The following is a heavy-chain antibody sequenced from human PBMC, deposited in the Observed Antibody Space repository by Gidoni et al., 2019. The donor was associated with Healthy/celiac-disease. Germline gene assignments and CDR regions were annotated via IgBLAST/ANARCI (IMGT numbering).Heavy chain of an antibody. V-gene: IGHV3-48*02. CDR2: ISSSSSTI. J-gene: IGHJ6*02. CDR3: ARARGYSYGPGYYYYGMDV. D-gene: IGHD5-18*01. Sequence: EVQLVESVGGLVQPGGSLRPSCAASGFTFSGYSMNWVRQAPGKGLEWVSYISSSSSTIYYADSVKGRFTISRDNAKNSLYLQMNSLRDEDTAVYYCARARGYSYGPGYYYYGMDVWGQGTTVTVSS. CDR1: GFTFSGYS.